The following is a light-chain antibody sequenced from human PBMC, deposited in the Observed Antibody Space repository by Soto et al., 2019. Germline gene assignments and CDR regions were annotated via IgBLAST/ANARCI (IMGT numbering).Light chain of an antibody. CDR3: QQYYNTPLT. Sequence: DIVMTQSPDSLAVSLGERATINCKSSQSVLYSSNNKNYLAWYQQKPGQPPNLLIYWASTQESGVPDRFSGSGSGTDFTLTISSLQAEDVAVYYCQQYYNTPLTFGGGTKVEIK. V-gene: IGKV4-1*01. CDR2: WAS. CDR1: QSVLYSSNNKNY. J-gene: IGKJ4*01.